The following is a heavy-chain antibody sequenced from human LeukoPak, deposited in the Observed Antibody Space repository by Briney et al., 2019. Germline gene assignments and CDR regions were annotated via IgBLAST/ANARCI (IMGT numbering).Heavy chain of an antibody. CDR2: IYSGGST. J-gene: IGHJ6*02. V-gene: IGHV3-66*01. D-gene: IGHD4-11*01. CDR1: GFTVSSYY. CDR3: ARSYSNHLFGMDV. Sequence: GGSLRLSCAASGFTVSSYYMTWVRQAPGKGLEWVSVIYSGGSTYYADSVKGRVAISRDNSNNTVFLQMNIVRAEDTAVYYCARSYSNHLFGMDVWGQGTTVAVSS.